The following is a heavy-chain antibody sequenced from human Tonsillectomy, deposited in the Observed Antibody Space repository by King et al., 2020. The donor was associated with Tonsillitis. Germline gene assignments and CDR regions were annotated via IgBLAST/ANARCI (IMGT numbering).Heavy chain of an antibody. CDR3: AREGRGDGDF. Sequence: QLQESGPGLVRPSETLSLTCTVSGDSISGFYWNWIRQPPGKELEWIGYIHYSGGTNYNPSLKSRVTISVDTSNNQFSLRLTSVTAADTAVYYCAREGRGDGDFWGQGTLVTVSS. V-gene: IGHV4-59*01. D-gene: IGHD3-16*01. CDR1: GDSISGFY. CDR2: IHYSGGT. J-gene: IGHJ4*02.